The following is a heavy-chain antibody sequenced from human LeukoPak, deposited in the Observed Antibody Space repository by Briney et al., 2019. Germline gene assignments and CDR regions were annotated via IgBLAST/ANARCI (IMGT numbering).Heavy chain of an antibody. CDR2: VYYSGNA. D-gene: IGHD2-15*01. V-gene: IGHV4-39*01. Sequence: SETLSLTCTVSGGSISSSSYYWGWIRQPPGKGLEWIGSVYYSGNAVYNASLKSRVTISVDTSKNQFSLKLSSVTAADTEVYYCARHSEGSSNWKYGMDVWGQGTTVTVSS. J-gene: IGHJ6*02. CDR3: ARHSEGSSNWKYGMDV. CDR1: GGSISSSSYY.